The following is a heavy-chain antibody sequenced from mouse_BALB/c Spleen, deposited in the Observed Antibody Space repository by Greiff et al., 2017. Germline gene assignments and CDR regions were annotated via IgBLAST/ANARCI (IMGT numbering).Heavy chain of an antibody. CDR3: ARDDYERYFDY. D-gene: IGHD2-4*01. J-gene: IGHJ2*01. V-gene: IGHV3-6*02. Sequence: EVKLQESGPGLVKPSQSLSLTCSVTGYSITSGYYWNWIRQFPGNKLEWMGYISYDGSNNYNPSLKNRISITRDTSKNQFFLKLNSVTTEDTATYYCARDDYERYFDYWGQGTTLTVSS. CDR1: GYSITSGYY. CDR2: ISYDGSN.